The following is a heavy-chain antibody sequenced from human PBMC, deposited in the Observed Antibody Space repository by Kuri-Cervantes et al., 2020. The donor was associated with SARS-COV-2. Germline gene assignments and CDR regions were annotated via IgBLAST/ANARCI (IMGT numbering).Heavy chain of an antibody. J-gene: IGHJ4*02. V-gene: IGHV1-2*02. CDR2: INPDNGAT. Sequence: ASVKVSCKASGYRVTGYFIHWIRQAPGQGLAWLGWINPDNGATHYAEKFQGRVTMTWDTSITTAYMELSRLTHDDTAVYYCARDGESTGYYDSSGYPDYWGQGTLVTVSS. CDR1: GYRVTGYF. D-gene: IGHD3-22*01. CDR3: ARDGESTGYYDSSGYPDY.